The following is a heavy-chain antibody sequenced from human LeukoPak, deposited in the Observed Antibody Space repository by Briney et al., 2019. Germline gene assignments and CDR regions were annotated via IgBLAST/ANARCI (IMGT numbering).Heavy chain of an antibody. Sequence: EGSLRLSCATSGFIISSFAMHWVRQAPGKGLERVALSTNDGTNTFYAESVKGRFIISRDNTQNTLYLQMDSLRPEDTAVYYCAKTGVVVVGAVHNYYYYMDVWGKGTTVTVSS. CDR2: STNDGTNT. J-gene: IGHJ6*03. D-gene: IGHD2-2*01. V-gene: IGHV3-30*02. CDR3: AKTGVVVVGAVHNYYYYMDV. CDR1: GFIISSFA.